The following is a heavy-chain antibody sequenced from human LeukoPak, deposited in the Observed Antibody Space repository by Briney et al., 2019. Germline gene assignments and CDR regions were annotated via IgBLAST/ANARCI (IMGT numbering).Heavy chain of an antibody. D-gene: IGHD3-10*01. J-gene: IGHJ6*04. CDR1: GYTFASYD. V-gene: IGHV1-8*03. CDR3: ARWGGVTSLLDV. CDR2: MNPNSGNT. Sequence: ASVKVSCKASGYTFASYDINWVRQATGQGLEWMGWMNPNSGNTGYAQKFQGRVTITRNTSISTAYMELSSLRSEDTAVYYCARWGGVTSLLDVWGKGTTVTVSS.